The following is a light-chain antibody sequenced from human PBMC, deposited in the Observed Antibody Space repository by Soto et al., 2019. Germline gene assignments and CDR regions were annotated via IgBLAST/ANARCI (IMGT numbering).Light chain of an antibody. J-gene: IGKJ5*01. V-gene: IGKV3D-15*01. CDR1: HRVSSY. CDR2: GAS. CDR3: YQYYNCPPIT. Sequence: EIVLTQSRATLSLSPGERATLSCRVSHRVSSYLSWYHQQPGQAPTLLIYGASTSATGIPARFSGSGSGTEFTLTISSLLSEDFAVSYCYQYYNCPPITFGQGTRLDIK.